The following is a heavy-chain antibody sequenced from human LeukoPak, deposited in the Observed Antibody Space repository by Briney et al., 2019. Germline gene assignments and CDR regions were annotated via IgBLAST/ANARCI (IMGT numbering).Heavy chain of an antibody. CDR3: AGQSPDPAWFDP. Sequence: ASVTVSCTASGGTFSSYAISWVRQAPGQGLEWMGGIIPIFCTANYAQKFQGRVTITADESTSTAYMELSSLRSEDTAVYYCAGQSPDPAWFDPWGQGTLVTVSS. V-gene: IGHV1-69*13. J-gene: IGHJ5*02. CDR1: GGTFSSYA. CDR2: IIPIFCTA.